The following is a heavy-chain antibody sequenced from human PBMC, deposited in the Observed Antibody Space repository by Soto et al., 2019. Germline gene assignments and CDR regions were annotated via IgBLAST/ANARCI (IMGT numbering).Heavy chain of an antibody. CDR2: IYSGGST. Sequence: EVQLVETGGGLIQPGGSLRLSCAASGFTVSSNYMSWVRQAPGKGLEWVSVIYSGGSTYYADSVKGRFTISRDNAKNTLYLQMNSLRAAETAVYYCARESGYYDFWSGYSYGMDVWGQGTTVTVSS. CDR3: ARESGYYDFWSGYSYGMDV. CDR1: GFTVSSNY. V-gene: IGHV3-53*02. J-gene: IGHJ6*02. D-gene: IGHD3-3*01.